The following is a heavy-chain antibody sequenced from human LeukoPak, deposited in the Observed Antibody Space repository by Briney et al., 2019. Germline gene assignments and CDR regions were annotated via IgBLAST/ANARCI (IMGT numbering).Heavy chain of an antibody. CDR3: ARDTGFGELLYNAFFDY. J-gene: IGHJ4*02. D-gene: IGHD3-10*01. CDR2: ISYDGSNK. V-gene: IGHV3-30*03. Sequence: GGSLRLSCAASGFTFSSYGMHWVRQAPGKGLEWVAVISYDGSNKYYADSVKGRFTISRDNSKNTLYLQMNSLRAEDTAVYYCARDTGFGELLYNAFFDYWGQGTLVTVSS. CDR1: GFTFSSYG.